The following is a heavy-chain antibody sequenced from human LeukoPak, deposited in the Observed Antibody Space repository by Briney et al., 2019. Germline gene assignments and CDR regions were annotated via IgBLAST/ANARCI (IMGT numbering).Heavy chain of an antibody. D-gene: IGHD2-21*02. CDR1: GDSISSYY. CDR2: IYTSGST. CDR3: ARGIYCGGDCYFFDY. V-gene: IGHV4-4*07. J-gene: IGHJ4*02. Sequence: SETLSLTCTVSGDSISSYYWSWIRQPAGKGLEWIGRIYTSGSTNYNPSLKSRVTISVDKSKNQFALKLSSVTAADTGVYYCARGIYCGGDCYFFDYWGQGTLVTVSS.